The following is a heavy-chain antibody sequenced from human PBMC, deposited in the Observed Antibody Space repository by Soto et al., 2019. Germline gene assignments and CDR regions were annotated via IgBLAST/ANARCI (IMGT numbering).Heavy chain of an antibody. D-gene: IGHD6-19*01. Sequence: SLRLSCAASGFTFSRYAMSWVRQAPGKGLEWVSAISGSGGSTYYADSVKGRFTISRDNSKITLYLQMNSLRAEDTAVYYCAKDSSGWSSPFDYWGQGTLVTVSS. CDR3: AKDSSGWSSPFDY. CDR1: GFTFSRYA. J-gene: IGHJ4*02. CDR2: ISGSGGST. V-gene: IGHV3-23*01.